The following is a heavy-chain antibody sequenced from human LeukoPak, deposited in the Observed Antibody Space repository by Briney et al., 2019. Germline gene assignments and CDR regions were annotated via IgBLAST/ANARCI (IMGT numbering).Heavy chain of an antibody. J-gene: IGHJ3*02. V-gene: IGHV3-66*02. CDR3: ASTITIFGVVNDAFDI. Sequence: GGSLRLSCAASGFTFSSNYMSWVRQAPGKGLEWVSVIYSGGSTYYADSVKGRFTISRDTSKNTLYLQMNSLRAEDTAVYYCASTITIFGVVNDAFDIWGQGPMVTVSS. D-gene: IGHD3-3*01. CDR1: GFTFSSNY. CDR2: IYSGGST.